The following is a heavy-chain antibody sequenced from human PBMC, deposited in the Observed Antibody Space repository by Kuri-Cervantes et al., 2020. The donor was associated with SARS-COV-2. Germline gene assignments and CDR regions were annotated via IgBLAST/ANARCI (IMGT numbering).Heavy chain of an antibody. J-gene: IGHJ6*03. D-gene: IGHD2-2*01. CDR1: GFTFNRFA. CDR3: ARGATVCSSTRCSYYMDV. CDR2: VSCDGSNK. V-gene: IGHV3-30-3*01. Sequence: GGSLRLSCAASGFTFNRFAIQWVRQAPGKGLEWVAVVSCDGSNKYYADSVKGRFTISRDNSKNTLYLQMNSLRAEDTAVYYCARGATVCSSTRCSYYMDVWGNGTTVTVSS.